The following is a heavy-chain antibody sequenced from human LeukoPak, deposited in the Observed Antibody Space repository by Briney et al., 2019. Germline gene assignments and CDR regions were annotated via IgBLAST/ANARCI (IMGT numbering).Heavy chain of an antibody. V-gene: IGHV1-2*02. J-gene: IGHJ5*02. Sequence: PGASVKVSCKASGYTFTGYYMHWVRQAPGQGLEWMGWINPSSGGTNYAQEFQGRVTMTRDTSISTAYMELSRLRSDDTAVYYCARDRGGYSGYDGWFDPWGQGTLVTVSS. CDR2: INPSSGGT. CDR1: GYTFTGYY. CDR3: ARDRGGYSGYDGWFDP. D-gene: IGHD5-12*01.